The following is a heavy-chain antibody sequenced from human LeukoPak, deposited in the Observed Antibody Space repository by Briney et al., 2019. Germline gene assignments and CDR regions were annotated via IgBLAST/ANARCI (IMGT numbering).Heavy chain of an antibody. J-gene: IGHJ4*02. CDR2: INPNSGDT. D-gene: IGHD2-21*01. CDR1: GFTFSSYG. V-gene: IGHV1-2*02. Sequence: PGGSLRLSCAASGFTFSSYGMHWVRQAPGQGLEWMGWINPNSGDTNYAQKFQGRVTMTRDTSISTAYMELSRLRSDDTAVYYCTRDLHSNFDYWGQGTLVTVSS. CDR3: TRDLHSNFDY.